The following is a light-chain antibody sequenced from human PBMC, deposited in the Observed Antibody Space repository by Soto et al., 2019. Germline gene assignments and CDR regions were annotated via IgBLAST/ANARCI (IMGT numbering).Light chain of an antibody. J-gene: IGKJ1*01. V-gene: IGKV3-20*01. CDR3: QYYGGSPRT. CDR1: ESVAS. CDR2: GAS. Sequence: EIFLTQSPGTLSLSPGEGTTLSCRASESVASLAWYQQKPGQAPRLLIYGASTRATGIPDRFSGSGSGTDFTLTISRLEPEDFDVYYCQYYGGSPRTFGRGTKVDIK.